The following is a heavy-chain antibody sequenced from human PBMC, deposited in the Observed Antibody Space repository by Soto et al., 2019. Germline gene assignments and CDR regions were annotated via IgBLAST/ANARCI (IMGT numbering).Heavy chain of an antibody. Sequence: WGSLRLSCAASGFSFKDYYMNWVRQTPEKGLGWISTITSSGGNAYYAASGEGRVTISKDKAHNSLYLQMSGLRAEDTALYYWSRDMDTNYVSYLDRWGKGTLVPV. D-gene: IGHD5-18*01. CDR2: ITSSGGNA. V-gene: IGHV3-11*01. J-gene: IGHJ4*02. CDR1: GFSFKDYY. CDR3: SRDMDTNYVSYLDR.